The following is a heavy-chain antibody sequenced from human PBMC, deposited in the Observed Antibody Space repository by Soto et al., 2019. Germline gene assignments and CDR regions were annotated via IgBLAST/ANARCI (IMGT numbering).Heavy chain of an antibody. CDR3: ARAGGDIVVVPAAMYDY. D-gene: IGHD2-2*01. V-gene: IGHV4-30-4*01. Sequence: PSETLSLTCTVSGGSISSGDYYWSWIRQPPGKGLEWIGYIYYSGSTYYNPSLKSRVTISVDTSKNQFSLKLSSVTAADTAVYYCARAGGDIVVVPAAMYDYWGQGTLVTVSS. CDR2: IYYSGST. CDR1: GGSISSGDYY. J-gene: IGHJ4*02.